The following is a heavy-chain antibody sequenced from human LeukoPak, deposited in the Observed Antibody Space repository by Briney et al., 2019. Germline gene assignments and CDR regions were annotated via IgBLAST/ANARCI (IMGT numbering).Heavy chain of an antibody. CDR3: AKDLLPSTVVTPCDY. CDR1: GFTFSSYA. Sequence: PGGSLRLSCAASGFTFSSYAMSWVRQAPGKGLEWVSAISGSGGSTYHVDSVKGRFTISRDNSKNTLYLQMNSLRVEDTAVYYCAKDLLPSTVVTPCDYWGQGTLVTVSS. D-gene: IGHD4-23*01. V-gene: IGHV3-23*01. J-gene: IGHJ4*02. CDR2: ISGSGGST.